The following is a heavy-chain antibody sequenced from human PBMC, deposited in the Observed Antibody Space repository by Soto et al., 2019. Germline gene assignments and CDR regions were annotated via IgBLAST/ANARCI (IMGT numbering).Heavy chain of an antibody. J-gene: IGHJ4*02. CDR3: TRAPPMVRGVSGY. V-gene: IGHV3-49*03. CDR1: GFTFGAYA. D-gene: IGHD3-10*01. CDR2: IRSNAYGGTT. Sequence: EVQLVESGGGLVQPGRSLRLSCTASGFTFGAYAMSWFRQAPGKGLEWVGFIRSNAYGGTTEYAASVKGRFTISRDDSKSIAYLQMNSLKTDDTAVYYCTRAPPMVRGVSGYWGQGTLVTVSS.